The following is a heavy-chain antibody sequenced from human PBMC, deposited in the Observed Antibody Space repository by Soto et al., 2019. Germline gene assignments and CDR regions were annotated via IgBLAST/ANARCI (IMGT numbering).Heavy chain of an antibody. CDR3: ARGGSGYTWFNEF. V-gene: IGHV1-69*13. CDR2: IIPVFQTA. D-gene: IGHD3-22*01. CDR1: GGLFSSYP. Sequence: SVKVSCKASGGLFSSYPISWVRQVPGQGLEWMGGIIPVFQTAYYTQRFQGRVTITADESTNTAYMELSSLRSEDTAIYYCARGGSGYTWFNEFWGQGTLVTVSS. J-gene: IGHJ4*02.